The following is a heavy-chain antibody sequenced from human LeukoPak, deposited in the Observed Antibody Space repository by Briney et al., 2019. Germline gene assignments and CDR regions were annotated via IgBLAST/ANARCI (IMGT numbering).Heavy chain of an antibody. D-gene: IGHD3-3*01. J-gene: IGHJ4*02. CDR3: ALHDFWSGYAVDY. V-gene: IGHV3-23*01. CDR2: ISGSGGST. Sequence: GGSLRLSCAASGFTFSSYAMSWVRQAPGEGLEWVSAISGSGGSTYYADSVKGRFTISRDNSKNTLYLQMNSLRAEDTAVYYCALHDFWSGYAVDYWGQGTLVTVSS. CDR1: GFTFSSYA.